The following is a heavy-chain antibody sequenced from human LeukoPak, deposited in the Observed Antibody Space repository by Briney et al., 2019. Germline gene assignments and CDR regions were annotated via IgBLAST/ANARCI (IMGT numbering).Heavy chain of an antibody. D-gene: IGHD3-10*01. Sequence: SETLSLTCTVSGGSISSSSYYWGWIRQPPGKGLEWIGSIYYSGSTYYNPSLKSRVTISVDTSKNQFSLKLSSVTAADMAVYYCARDLRITMVREFLGMDVWGQGTTVTVSS. J-gene: IGHJ6*02. CDR1: GGSISSSSYY. CDR3: ARDLRITMVREFLGMDV. CDR2: IYYSGST. V-gene: IGHV4-39*07.